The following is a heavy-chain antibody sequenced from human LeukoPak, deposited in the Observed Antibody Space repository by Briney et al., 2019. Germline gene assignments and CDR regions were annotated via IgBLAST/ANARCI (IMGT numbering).Heavy chain of an antibody. CDR1: AGSFSGDS. D-gene: IGHD1-26*01. CDR2: INHSGST. Sequence: SETLSLTCVVSAGSFSGDSWSWIRQPPGKGLEWIGEINHSGSTNYNPSLKSRVTISVDTSKNQFSLKLSSVTAADTAVYYCARASVGAISVVFDYWGQGTLVTVSS. J-gene: IGHJ4*02. CDR3: ARASVGAISVVFDY. V-gene: IGHV4-34*01.